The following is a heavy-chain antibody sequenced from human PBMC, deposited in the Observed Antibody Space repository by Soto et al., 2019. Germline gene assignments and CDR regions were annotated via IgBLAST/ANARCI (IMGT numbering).Heavy chain of an antibody. V-gene: IGHV3-73*01. CDR3: TRQVDTAMVGEDY. CDR2: IRSKANSYAT. Sequence: GGSLRLSCAASGFTFSGSAMHWVRQASGKGLEWVGRIRSKANSYATAYAASVKGRFTISRDDSKNTAYLQMNSLKTEDTAVYYCTRQVDTAMVGEDYWGQGTLVTVS. CDR1: GFTFSGSA. D-gene: IGHD5-18*01. J-gene: IGHJ4*02.